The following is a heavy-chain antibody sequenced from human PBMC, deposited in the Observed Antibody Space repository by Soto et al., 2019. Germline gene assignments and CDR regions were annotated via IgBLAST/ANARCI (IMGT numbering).Heavy chain of an antibody. V-gene: IGHV3-72*01. Sequence: GSLRLSCAASGFTFSDHYMDWVRRAPGKGLEWVGRTRNKANSYTTEYAASVKGRFTISRDDSKNSLYLQMNSLKTEDTAVYYCARAMITFGGVIAPFDYWGQGTLVTVSS. J-gene: IGHJ4*02. D-gene: IGHD3-16*02. CDR2: TRNKANSYTT. CDR1: GFTFSDHY. CDR3: ARAMITFGGVIAPFDY.